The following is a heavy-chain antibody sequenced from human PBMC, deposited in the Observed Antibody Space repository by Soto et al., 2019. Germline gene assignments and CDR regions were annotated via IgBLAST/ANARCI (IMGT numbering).Heavy chain of an antibody. CDR2: ISTSGKV. CDR3: ARDNNDFWSLYPLAFDF. Sequence: PSETLSLTCTVSGVSLSKYYWSWIRQPAGKGLEWIGRISTSGKVVSKASLRSRLTMSVDTSKNQFSLRLTSVTAADSAVYYCARDNNDFWSLYPLAFDFWGQGALVTVSS. CDR1: GVSLSKYY. J-gene: IGHJ4*02. V-gene: IGHV4-4*07. D-gene: IGHD3-3*01.